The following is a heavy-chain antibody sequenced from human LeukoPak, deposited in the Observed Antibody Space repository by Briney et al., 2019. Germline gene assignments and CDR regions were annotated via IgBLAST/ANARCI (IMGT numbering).Heavy chain of an antibody. V-gene: IGHV4-4*09. CDR3: ARGLARTYYDFWSGYSNWFDP. J-gene: IGHJ5*02. CDR1: LDSTTSHF. Sequence: PSETLSLTCTVSLDSTTSHFWSWVRQPPGKGQEWIGEIHRSGSPNYNPSLQSRVTISIDRSRNQLALELSSVTAADTVVYYCARGLARTYYDFWSGYSNWFDPWGQGTLVTVSS. CDR2: IHRSGSP. D-gene: IGHD3-3*01.